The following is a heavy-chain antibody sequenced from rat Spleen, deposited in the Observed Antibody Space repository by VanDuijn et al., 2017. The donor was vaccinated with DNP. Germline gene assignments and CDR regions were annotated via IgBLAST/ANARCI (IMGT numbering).Heavy chain of an antibody. CDR3: ARRGIYYYYGLYLTDF. D-gene: IGHD1-12*02. CDR2: ISAGGSNS. J-gene: IGHJ1*01. V-gene: IGHV5S13*01. Sequence: EVKLVESGGGLVQPGRSLKLSCEVSRFTISDYGMAWVRQAPTKGLEWVASISAGGSNSNYRDSGKGRFTISRDNARNTLYLQMASLRSEDTATYYCARRGIYYYYGLYLTDFWGPGSMVTVSS. CDR1: RFTISDYG.